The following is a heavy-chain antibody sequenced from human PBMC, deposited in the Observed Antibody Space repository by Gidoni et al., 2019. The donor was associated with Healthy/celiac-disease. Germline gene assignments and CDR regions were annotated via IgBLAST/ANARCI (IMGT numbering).Heavy chain of an antibody. CDR1: GFTVSSYS. CDR3: ESPVGANPPHDAFDI. D-gene: IGHD1-26*01. J-gene: IGHJ3*02. CDR2: ISSSSSYI. V-gene: IGHV3-21*01. Sequence: EVQLVESGGGLVKPGGSLRLSCAASGFTVSSYSMNWVRQAPGKGLEWVSSISSSSSYIYYEDAVKGRFTISRDNAKNSLYLQMNSLRAEDTAVYYCESPVGANPPHDAFDIWGQGTMVTVSS.